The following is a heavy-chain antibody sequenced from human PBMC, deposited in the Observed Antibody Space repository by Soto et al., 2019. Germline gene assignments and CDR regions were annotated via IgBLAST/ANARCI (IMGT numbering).Heavy chain of an antibody. Sequence: GGSLRLSCAASGFAFSSNAMSWVRQAPGKGLEWVSGISGSGGSTYYADSVKGRFTISRDNSKNTLYLQMNSLRAEDTAVYYCAKDSHSSGWYYFDYWGQGTQVPVSS. CDR2: ISGSGGST. CDR1: GFAFSSNA. J-gene: IGHJ4*02. V-gene: IGHV3-23*01. CDR3: AKDSHSSGWYYFDY. D-gene: IGHD6-19*01.